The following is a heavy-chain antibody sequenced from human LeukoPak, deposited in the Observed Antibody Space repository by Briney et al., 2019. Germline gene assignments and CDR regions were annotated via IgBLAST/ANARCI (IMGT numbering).Heavy chain of an antibody. CDR2: IYYSGST. V-gene: IGHV4-59*01. Sequence: HPSETLSLTCTVSGGSISSYYWSWIRQPPGKGLEWIGYIYYSGSTNCNPSLKSRVTISVDTSKNQFSLKLSSVTAADTAVYYCARDPLTVAGYFDYWGQGTLVTVSS. CDR3: ARDPLTVAGYFDY. J-gene: IGHJ4*02. D-gene: IGHD6-19*01. CDR1: GGSISSYY.